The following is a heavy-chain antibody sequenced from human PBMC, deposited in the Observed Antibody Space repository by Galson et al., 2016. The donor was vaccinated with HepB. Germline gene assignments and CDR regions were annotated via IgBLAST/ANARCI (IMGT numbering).Heavy chain of an antibody. J-gene: IGHJ4*01. V-gene: IGHV3-15*07. CDR2: IKSKSAGGTI. CDR3: TTSGGTSGGSTWPPY. Sequence: SLRLSCAASSSIFSNAWMNWVRRAPGKGLEWVGRIKSKSAGGTIEYAAPVTGRFTISRDESQNTLFLQMNSLQTEDTADYYCTTSGGTSGGSTWPPYWGHGTLVTVSS. CDR1: SSIFSNAW. D-gene: IGHD6-13*01.